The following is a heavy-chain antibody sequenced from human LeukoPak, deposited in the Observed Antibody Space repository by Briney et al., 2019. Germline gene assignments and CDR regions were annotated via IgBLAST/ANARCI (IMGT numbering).Heavy chain of an antibody. D-gene: IGHD3-16*01. CDR1: GFTFSSYS. CDR3: ARDHRGGAFVDY. Sequence: GGSLRLSCAASGFTFSSYSMNWVRQAPGKGLEWVSSISSRSSYIYYADSVKGRFTISRDNAKNSLYLQMNSLRAEDTAVYYCARDHRGGAFVDYWGQGTLVTVSS. V-gene: IGHV3-21*01. J-gene: IGHJ4*02. CDR2: ISSRSSYI.